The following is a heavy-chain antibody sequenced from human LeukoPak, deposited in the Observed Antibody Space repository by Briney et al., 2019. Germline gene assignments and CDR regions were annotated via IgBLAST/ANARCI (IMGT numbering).Heavy chain of an antibody. D-gene: IGHD4-17*01. CDR2: MWADGSKT. CDR1: GFPLSNYG. V-gene: IGHV3-33*01. CDR3: ARVRWPDYGNDY. J-gene: IGHJ4*02. Sequence: GGSLRLSCTASGFPLSNYGMHWVRQAPGKGLELVALMWADGSKTSYANSVKGRFTISRDNAKNSLYLQMNSLRAEDTAVYYCARVRWPDYGNDYWGQGTLVTVSS.